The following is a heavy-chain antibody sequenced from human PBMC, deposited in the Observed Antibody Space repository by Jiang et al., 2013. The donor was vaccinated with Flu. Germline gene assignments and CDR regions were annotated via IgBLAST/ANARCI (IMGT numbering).Heavy chain of an antibody. Sequence: GPGLVKASQTLSLTRTVSSGSISSGDYYWSWIRQSPGKGLEWIGYIYYTGTTDSNPSLESRVDLSIDTAKNQFSLNLRAVTAADTAEYYCVAATSVTMWAFEIWGQGTMVTVSS. D-gene: IGHD3-10*02. J-gene: IGHJ3*02. CDR2: IYYTGTT. CDR3: VAATSVTMWAFEI. V-gene: IGHV4-30-4*01. CDR1: SGSISSGDYY.